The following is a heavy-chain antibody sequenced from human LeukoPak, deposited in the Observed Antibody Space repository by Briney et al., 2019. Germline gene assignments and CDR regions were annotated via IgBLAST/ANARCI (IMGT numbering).Heavy chain of an antibody. CDR2: IIPIFGTA. CDR1: GGTFSSYA. V-gene: IGHV1-69*01. Sequence: ASVKVSCKASGGTFSSYAISWVRQAPGQGLEWMGGIIPIFGTANYAQKFQGRVTITADESTSTAYMELSSLRSEDTAVYYCAFHCGQLPFDYWGQGTLVTVSS. D-gene: IGHD2-2*01. CDR3: AFHCGQLPFDY. J-gene: IGHJ4*02.